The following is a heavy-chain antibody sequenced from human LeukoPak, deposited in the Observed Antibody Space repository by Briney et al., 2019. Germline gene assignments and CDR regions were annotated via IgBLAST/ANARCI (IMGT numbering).Heavy chain of an antibody. CDR2: VSDDGNNI. J-gene: IGHJ4*02. CDR3: VRDRDSTGYYDY. V-gene: IGHV3-30*04. CDR1: GFTFSNYP. D-gene: IGHD3-22*01. Sequence: GGSLRLSCAASGFTFSNYPMHWVRQAPGKGLEWVAVVSDDGNNIYYADSAKGRFTISRDNSKNTLYLQTNSLRAEDTALYYCVRDRDSTGYYDYWGQGTLVTVSS.